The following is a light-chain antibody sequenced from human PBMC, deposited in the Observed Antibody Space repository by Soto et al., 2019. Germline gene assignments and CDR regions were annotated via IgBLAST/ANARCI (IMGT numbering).Light chain of an antibody. Sequence: EIVLTQSPATLSLSPGERATVSCRSGQTVSSSLAWYQQKPGQAPRLLIYDASTRATGTPARFSGSGSGTKFTLSISSLQSEDFAVYYCQQYNNWPITFGQGTRLEIK. CDR2: DAS. CDR1: QTVSSS. V-gene: IGKV3D-15*01. J-gene: IGKJ5*01. CDR3: QQYNNWPIT.